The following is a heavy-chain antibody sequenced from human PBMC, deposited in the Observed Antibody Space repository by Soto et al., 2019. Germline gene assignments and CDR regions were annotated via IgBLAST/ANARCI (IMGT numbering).Heavy chain of an antibody. Sequence: AGGSLRLSCAASVFTFSSYAMSWVRQAPGKGLEWVSAISGSGGSTYYADSVKGRFTISRDNSKNTLYLQMNSLRAEDTAVYYCAKGAVPTTPVPLFDYWGQGTLVTVSS. CDR2: ISGSGGST. V-gene: IGHV3-23*01. J-gene: IGHJ4*02. CDR3: AKGAVPTTPVPLFDY. CDR1: VFTFSSYA. D-gene: IGHD1-1*01.